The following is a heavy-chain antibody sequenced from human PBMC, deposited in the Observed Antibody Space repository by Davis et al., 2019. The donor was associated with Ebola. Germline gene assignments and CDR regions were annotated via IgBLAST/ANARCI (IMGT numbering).Heavy chain of an antibody. CDR1: GYTFTSYD. CDR2: IIPIFGTA. CDR3: ARESDLALVS. J-gene: IGHJ5*02. V-gene: IGHV1-69*13. Sequence: SVKVSCKASGYTFTSYDINWVRQAPGQGLEWMGGIIPIFGTANYAQKFQGRVTITADESTSTAYMELSSLRSEDTAVYYCARESDLALVSWGQGTLVTVSS.